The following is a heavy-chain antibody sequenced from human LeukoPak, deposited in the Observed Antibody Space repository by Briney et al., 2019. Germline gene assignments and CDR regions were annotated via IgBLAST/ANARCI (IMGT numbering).Heavy chain of an antibody. CDR3: ARDQTPSSV. D-gene: IGHD6-13*01. Sequence: GGSLRLSCAASGFTFNNYGMSWLRQAPGKGLEWVSAISSSGSTIYYADSVKGRFTISRDNAKNSLYLQMNSLRAEDTAVYYCARDQTPSSVWGKGTTVTISS. CDR1: GFTFNNYG. V-gene: IGHV3-11*01. CDR2: ISSSGSTI. J-gene: IGHJ6*04.